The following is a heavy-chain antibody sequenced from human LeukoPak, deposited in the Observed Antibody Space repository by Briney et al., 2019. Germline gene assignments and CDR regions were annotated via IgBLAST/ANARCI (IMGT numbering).Heavy chain of an antibody. Sequence: GGSLRLSCAASGFTFSSYGMHWVRQAPGKGLEWVAVISYDGSNKYYADSVKGRFTISRDNSKNTLYLQMNSLRAEDTAVHYCAKDGSSGYYYGGFDYWGQGTLVTVSS. D-gene: IGHD3-22*01. J-gene: IGHJ4*02. CDR2: ISYDGSNK. V-gene: IGHV3-30*18. CDR3: AKDGSSGYYYGGFDY. CDR1: GFTFSSYG.